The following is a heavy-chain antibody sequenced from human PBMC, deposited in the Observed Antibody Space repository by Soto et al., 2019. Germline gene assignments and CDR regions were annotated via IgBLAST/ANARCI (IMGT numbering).Heavy chain of an antibody. D-gene: IGHD1-26*01. CDR3: ARSPPPIEVLDY. CDR1: GDSISRDTYY. Sequence: SETLSLTCTVSGDSISRDTYYWGWIRQPPGKGSEWIGSIFYSGTAYYNPSLKSRVSISVDTSKNQFSLDLTSVTAADTAVYYCARSPPPIEVLDYWGQGTLVTVSS. V-gene: IGHV4-39*01. J-gene: IGHJ4*02. CDR2: IFYSGTA.